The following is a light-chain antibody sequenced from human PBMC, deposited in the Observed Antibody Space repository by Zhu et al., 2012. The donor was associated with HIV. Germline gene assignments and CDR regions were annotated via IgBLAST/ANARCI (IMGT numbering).Light chain of an antibody. CDR1: QRVPNNY. Sequence: DIVLTQSPGTLSLSVGERATLSCRASQRVPNNYLAWYQHKPGQAPTLLIYGTSSRASGITDRFSGGGSETDFTLTINRVDPEDFAVYFCQQYGSFPRTFGPGDQPGHQT. CDR3: QQYGSFPRT. V-gene: IGKV3-20*01. CDR2: GTS. J-gene: IGKJ2*01.